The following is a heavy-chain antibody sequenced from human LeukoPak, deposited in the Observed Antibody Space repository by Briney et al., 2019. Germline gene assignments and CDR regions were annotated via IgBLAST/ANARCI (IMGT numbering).Heavy chain of an antibody. CDR3: ARLGIYGVLDVRAPVYY. CDR2: CHPGASDI. D-gene: IGHD3-16*01. CDR1: RDRFINYW. V-gene: IGHV5-51*01. Sequence: GESPKIPCQGSRDRFINYWIDWVRQIPGKGLELMPNCHPGASDITYSPSFQGQVPLPADMSHSTASPQWSSLKASDSAVYYCARLGIYGVLDVRAPVYYWGEAAMVTVCS. J-gene: IGHJ4*02.